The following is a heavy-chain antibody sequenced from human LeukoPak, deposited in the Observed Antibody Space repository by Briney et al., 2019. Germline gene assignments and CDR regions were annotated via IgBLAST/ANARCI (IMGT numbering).Heavy chain of an antibody. CDR2: IIPIFGTA. CDR1: GGTFSSYA. D-gene: IGHD6-13*01. J-gene: IGHJ6*03. Sequence: ASVKASCKASGGTFSSYAISWVRQAPGQGLEWMGGIIPIFGTANYAQKFQGRVTITADESTSTAYMELSSLRSEDTAVYYCARAMASIAAAGTNYYYMDVWGKGTTVTVSS. V-gene: IGHV1-69*13. CDR3: ARAMASIAAAGTNYYYMDV.